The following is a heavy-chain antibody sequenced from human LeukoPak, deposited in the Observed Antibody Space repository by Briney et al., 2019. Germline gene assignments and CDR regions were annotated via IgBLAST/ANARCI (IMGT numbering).Heavy chain of an antibody. CDR1: GFTFGNYW. CDR2: IKLDGSEK. J-gene: IGHJ4*02. D-gene: IGHD1-26*01. V-gene: IGHV3-7*02. CDR3: TRSPSLGGSYWGFDY. Sequence: GGSLRLSCAASGFTFGNYWMSWVRQAPGKGLEWVANIKLDGSEKYYVDSVKGRFTISRDNAKNSLYLQMNSLRAEDTAVYYCTRSPSLGGSYWGFDYWGQGTLLTVSS.